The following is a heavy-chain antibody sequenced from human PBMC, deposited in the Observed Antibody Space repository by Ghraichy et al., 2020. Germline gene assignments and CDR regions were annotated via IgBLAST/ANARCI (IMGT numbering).Heavy chain of an antibody. CDR2: IYTSGST. Sequence: LRLSCTVSGGSISSGSYYWSWIRQPAGKGLEWIGRIYTSGSTNYNPSLKSRVTISVDTSKNQFSLRLSSVTAADTAVYYCARETTDTSLRSYYYYMDVWGEGTTVTVSS. CDR3: ARETTDTSLRSYYYYMDV. CDR1: GGSISSGSYY. J-gene: IGHJ6*03. D-gene: IGHD1-1*01. V-gene: IGHV4-61*02.